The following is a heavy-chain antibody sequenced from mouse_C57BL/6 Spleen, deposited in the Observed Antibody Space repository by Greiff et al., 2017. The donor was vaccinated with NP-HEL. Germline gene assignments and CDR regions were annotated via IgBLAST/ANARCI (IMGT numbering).Heavy chain of an antibody. J-gene: IGHJ4*01. CDR1: GFTFSSYA. CDR2: ISDGGSYS. CDR3: ARDRSLYYGSSYAMDY. D-gene: IGHD1-1*01. Sequence: EVMLVESGGGLVKPGGSLKLSCAASGFTFSSYAMSWVRQTPEKRLEWVATISDGGSYSYYPDNVKGRFTISRDNAKNNLYLQMSHLKSEDTAMYYCARDRSLYYGSSYAMDYWGQGTSVTVSS. V-gene: IGHV5-4*01.